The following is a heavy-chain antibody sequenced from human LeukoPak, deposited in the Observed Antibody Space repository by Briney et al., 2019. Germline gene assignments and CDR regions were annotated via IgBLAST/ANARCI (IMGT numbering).Heavy chain of an antibody. V-gene: IGHV4-30-4*08. Sequence: SETLSLTCTVSGGSISSGDYYWSWIRQPPGKGLEWIGYIYYSGSTYYNPSLKSRVTISVDTSKNQFSLKLSSVTAADTAVYYCARAGKLDYYDSSGHLEGWFDPWGQGTLVTVSS. CDR1: GGSISSGDYY. D-gene: IGHD3-22*01. J-gene: IGHJ5*02. CDR2: IYYSGST. CDR3: ARAGKLDYYDSSGHLEGWFDP.